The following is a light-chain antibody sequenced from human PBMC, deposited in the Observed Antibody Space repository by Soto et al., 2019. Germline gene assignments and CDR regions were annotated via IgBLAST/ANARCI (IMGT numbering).Light chain of an antibody. CDR1: QSVSSY. Sequence: EIVLTQSPATLSLSPGERATLSCRASQSVSSYLAWYQQKPGQAPRLLIYDASNRATGIPARFSGSGSGTDFTLTISSLEPEDFAVYYCQQRSNWPRIFGGGTKVESK. J-gene: IGKJ4*01. CDR3: QQRSNWPRI. V-gene: IGKV3-11*01. CDR2: DAS.